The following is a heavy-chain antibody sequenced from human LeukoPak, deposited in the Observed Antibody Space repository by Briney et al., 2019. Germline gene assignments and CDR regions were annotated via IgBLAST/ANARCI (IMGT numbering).Heavy chain of an antibody. CDR2: ISSSSSYI. CDR1: GFIFNNYV. D-gene: IGHD6-13*01. J-gene: IGHJ4*02. CDR3: ARELELGAAAGN. Sequence: PGGSLRLSCAASGFIFNNYVMNWVRQAPGKGLEWVSSISSSSSYIYYADSVKGRFTISRDNAKNSLYLQMNSLRAEDTAVYYCARELELGAAAGNWGQGALVTVSS. V-gene: IGHV3-21*01.